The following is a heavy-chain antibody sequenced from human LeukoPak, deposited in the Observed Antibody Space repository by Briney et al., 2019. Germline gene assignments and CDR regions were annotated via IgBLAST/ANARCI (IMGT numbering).Heavy chain of an antibody. V-gene: IGHV3-23*01. CDR1: GFTFSTYA. CDR2: IGGSGGDT. Sequence: PRGSLRLSCVVSGFTFSTYAMSWVRQAPGKGLEWVSGIGGSGGDTFTVSRDNSKNTLFLQIDSLRTEDTAVYYCVPLGGLGYYQYGMDVWGRGTTVTVSS. D-gene: IGHD3/OR15-3a*01. J-gene: IGHJ6*02. CDR3: VPLGGLGYYQYGMDV.